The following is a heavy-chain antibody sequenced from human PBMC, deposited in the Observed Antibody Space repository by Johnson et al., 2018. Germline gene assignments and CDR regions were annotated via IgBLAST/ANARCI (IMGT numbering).Heavy chain of an antibody. CDR2: IYYSGST. J-gene: IGHJ3*02. CDR1: GGSISSYY. V-gene: IGHV4-59*01. Sequence: QVQLQESGPGLVKPSETLSLTCTVSGGSISSYYWNWIRQPPGKGLEWIGYIYYSGSTNYNPSLKSRVTISVDPSKNQFSLKLSSVTAEDAAGYYGARGPGSITPNLDAFDIWGQGKMVTVSS. CDR3: ARGPGSITPNLDAFDI. D-gene: IGHD3-10*01.